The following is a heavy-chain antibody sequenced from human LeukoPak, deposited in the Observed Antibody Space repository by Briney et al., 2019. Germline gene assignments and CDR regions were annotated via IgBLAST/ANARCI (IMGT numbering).Heavy chain of an antibody. D-gene: IGHD6-13*01. CDR3: ARDRPYSN. CDR1: GFTVSDNY. J-gene: IGHJ4*02. CDR2: IYSGGST. Sequence: PGGSLRLSCAASGFTVSDNYMSWVRQAPGKGLEWVSIIYSGGSTYYADSVKGRFTISRDKSKNMLYLQMNSLRAEDTAVYYCARDRPYSNWGQGTLVTVSS. V-gene: IGHV3-53*01.